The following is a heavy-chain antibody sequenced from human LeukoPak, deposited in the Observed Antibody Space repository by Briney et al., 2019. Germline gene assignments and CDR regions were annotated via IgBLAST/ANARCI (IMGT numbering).Heavy chain of an antibody. J-gene: IGHJ6*02. Sequence: GGSLRLSCAASGFTFSSYGMHWVRQAPGKGLEWVAVIWYDGSNKYYADSVKGRFTISRDNSKNTLYLQMNSLRAEDTAVYCCARDRDYYYGMDVWGQGTTVTVSS. V-gene: IGHV3-33*01. CDR1: GFTFSSYG. CDR3: ARDRDYYYGMDV. D-gene: IGHD3-10*01. CDR2: IWYDGSNK.